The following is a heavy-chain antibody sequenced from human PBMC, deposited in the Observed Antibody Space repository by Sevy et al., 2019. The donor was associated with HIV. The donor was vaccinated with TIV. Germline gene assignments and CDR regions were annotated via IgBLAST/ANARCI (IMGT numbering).Heavy chain of an antibody. CDR3: ASDLGSYDISAGQYYYYMDV. J-gene: IGHJ6*03. CDR1: GGSISNDNYY. V-gene: IGHV4-61*02. D-gene: IGHD3-9*01. Sequence: SETLSLTCTVSGGSISNDNYYWSWMRQPAGKGLEWIGRIYTSGSTNFTPSLKTRVTISIDTSKNQFSLKLSSVTAADTAVYFSASDLGSYDISAGQYYYYMDVWGKGTLVTVSS. CDR2: IYTSGST.